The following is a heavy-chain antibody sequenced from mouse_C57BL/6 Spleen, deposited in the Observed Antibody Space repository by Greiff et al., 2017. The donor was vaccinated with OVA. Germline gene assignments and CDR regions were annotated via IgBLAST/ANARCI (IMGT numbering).Heavy chain of an antibody. Sequence: EVQGVESGGDLVKPGGSLKLSCAASGFTFSSYGMSWVRQTPDKRLEWVATISSGGSYTYYPDSVKGRFTISRDNAKNTLYLQMSSLKSEDTAMYYCARPSITTVVATGFDYWGQGTTLTVSS. CDR3: ARPSITTVVATGFDY. V-gene: IGHV5-6*01. J-gene: IGHJ2*01. D-gene: IGHD1-1*01. CDR1: GFTFSSYG. CDR2: ISSGGSYT.